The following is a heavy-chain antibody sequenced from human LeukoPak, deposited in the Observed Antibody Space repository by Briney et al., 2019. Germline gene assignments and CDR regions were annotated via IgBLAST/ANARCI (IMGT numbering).Heavy chain of an antibody. J-gene: IGHJ4*02. CDR1: GFTFSSYA. Sequence: GGSLRLSCAASGFTFSSYAITWVRQAPGKGLEWFSGISGSGGSTYDTDSVKGRFTISRDNSKNTVYLQMNSLRAEDTAVYYCAKTYSGTWYPDYWGQGTLVTVSS. D-gene: IGHD6-13*01. CDR3: AKTYSGTWYPDY. CDR2: ISGSGGST. V-gene: IGHV3-23*01.